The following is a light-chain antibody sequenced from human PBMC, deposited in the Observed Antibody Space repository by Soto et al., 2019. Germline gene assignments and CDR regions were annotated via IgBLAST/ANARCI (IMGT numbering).Light chain of an antibody. V-gene: IGKV3-20*01. J-gene: IGKJ1*01. Sequence: EIALTPSPGTLSSSPEERATLSCRATQSGSSSYLAWYQQKPGKAPRPLIYGASSRAIGIPDRFSGSGSGTDFTLTNSRLEPEDWAVYCCQQYGSSPSTFGQGNKGELK. CDR2: GAS. CDR3: QQYGSSPST. CDR1: QSGSSSY.